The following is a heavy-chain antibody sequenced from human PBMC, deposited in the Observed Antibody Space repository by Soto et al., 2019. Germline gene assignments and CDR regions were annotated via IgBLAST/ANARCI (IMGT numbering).Heavy chain of an antibody. CDR3: AGDFSYSFGPTGRFDP. CDR1: GFTFSTYA. D-gene: IGHD5-18*01. V-gene: IGHV3-30-3*01. CDR2: ISYDGSNE. J-gene: IGHJ5*02. Sequence: GGSLRLSCTASGFTFSTYAMHWVRQAPGKGLEWVALISYDGSNEYYADTVKGRFTISRDNSKNALYLQMNSLRAEDTAVYYCAGDFSYSFGPTGRFDPWGQGTLVTVSS.